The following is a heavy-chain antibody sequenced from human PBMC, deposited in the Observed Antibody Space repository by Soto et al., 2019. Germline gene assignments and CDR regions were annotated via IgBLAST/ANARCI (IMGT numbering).Heavy chain of an antibody. J-gene: IGHJ4*02. CDR2: IYFSGIT. V-gene: IGHV4-61*01. Sequence: PSLTCSVSGGSVSSAKHFWSWIRQPPGKGLEWIGYIYFSGITNSNPSLKSRVTISADTSKNQFSLRLSSVTAADTAVYYCAREDMSGTYYFDYWGQGTLVTVSS. CDR3: AREDMSGTYYFDY. D-gene: IGHD1-26*01. CDR1: GGSVSSAKHF.